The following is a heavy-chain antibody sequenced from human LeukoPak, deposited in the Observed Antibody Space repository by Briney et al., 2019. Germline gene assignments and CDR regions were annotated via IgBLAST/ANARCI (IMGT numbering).Heavy chain of an antibody. Sequence: PGGSLRLSCAASGFTFSTYAMSWVRQAPGKGLEWLSAISGSDSSTWYADSVKGRFTISRDNSKNTVYLQMNSLRAEDTALYYCARDRVFPRDIFDIWGQGTMVTVSS. D-gene: IGHD2-15*01. J-gene: IGHJ3*02. CDR3: ARDRVFPRDIFDI. CDR2: ISGSDSST. CDR1: GFTFSTYA. V-gene: IGHV3-23*01.